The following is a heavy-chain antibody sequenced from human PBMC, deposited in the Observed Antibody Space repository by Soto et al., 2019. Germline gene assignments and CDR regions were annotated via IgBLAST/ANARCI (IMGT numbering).Heavy chain of an antibody. CDR3: VTSYGSGYRAFDY. CDR2: VTPILSLS. J-gene: IGHJ4*02. CDR1: GDTFSFYS. Sequence: QVQLVQSGAEVKRPGSSVKVSCKSSGDTFSFYSINWVRQATGLGLEWMGRVTPILSLSNYAQRFQGRVTMTADKSTSTAYMVISSLISEDTAIDYCVTSYGSGYRAFDYWGQGAQVIVSS. D-gene: IGHD3-10*01. V-gene: IGHV1-69*02.